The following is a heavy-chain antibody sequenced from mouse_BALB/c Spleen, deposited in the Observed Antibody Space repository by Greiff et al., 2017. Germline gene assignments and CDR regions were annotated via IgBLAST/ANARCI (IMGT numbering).Heavy chain of an antibody. J-gene: IGHJ2*01. CDR1: GFTFSSFG. Sequence: EVQLVESGGGLVQPGGSRKLSCAASGFTFSSFGMHWVRQAPEKGLEWVAYISSGSSTIYYADTVKGRFTISRDNPKNTLFLQMTSLRSEDTAMYYCARDYYGNYVDYWGQGTTLTVSS. CDR2: ISSGSSTI. D-gene: IGHD2-1*01. V-gene: IGHV5-17*02. CDR3: ARDYYGNYVDY.